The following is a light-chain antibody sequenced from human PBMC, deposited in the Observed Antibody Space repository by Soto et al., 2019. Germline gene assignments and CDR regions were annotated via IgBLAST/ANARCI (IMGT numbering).Light chain of an antibody. CDR1: SSDVGGYNR. V-gene: IGLV2-14*01. CDR3: YSYRSGSAHV. Sequence: QSLLTQPASVSGSTGQSITFSCTGSSSDVGGYNRVSWYQQHPDKAPNLIIYEVTNRPSGISNRFSGPKSSDTASLTTSGLQAEDEADYYCYSYRSGSAHVFGTGTKVTVL. CDR2: EVT. J-gene: IGLJ1*01.